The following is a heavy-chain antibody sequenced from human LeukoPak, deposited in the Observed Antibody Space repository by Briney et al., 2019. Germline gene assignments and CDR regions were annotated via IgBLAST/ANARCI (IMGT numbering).Heavy chain of an antibody. J-gene: IGHJ4*02. CDR1: GFTLSSYA. CDR2: ISGSGGST. D-gene: IGHD2-2*01. V-gene: IGHV3-23*01. Sequence: PGGSLRLSCAASGFTLSSYAMSWVRQAPGKGLEWVSAISGSGGSTYYADSVKGRFTISRDNSKNTLYLQMNSLRAEDTAVYYCAKMRVGYQLLHDYWGQGTLVTVSS. CDR3: AKMRVGYQLLHDY.